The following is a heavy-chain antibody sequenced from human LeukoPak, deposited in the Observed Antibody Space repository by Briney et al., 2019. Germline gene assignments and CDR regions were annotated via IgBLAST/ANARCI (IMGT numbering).Heavy chain of an antibody. V-gene: IGHV1-18*01. J-gene: IGHJ4*02. D-gene: IGHD3-10*01. CDR1: GYTFTSYG. Sequence: ASVKVSCKASGYTFTSYGINWVRQAPGQGLEWMGWISGYNGNTKYAQKLQGRVTMTTDTSTSAAYMELRSLRSDDTAVYYCARHTLYGSGSYYVYYFDYWGQGTLVTVSS. CDR3: ARHTLYGSGSYYVYYFDY. CDR2: ISGYNGNT.